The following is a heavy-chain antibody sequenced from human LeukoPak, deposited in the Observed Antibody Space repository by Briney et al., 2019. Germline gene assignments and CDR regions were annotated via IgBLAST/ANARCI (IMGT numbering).Heavy chain of an antibody. V-gene: IGHV4-39*07. CDR1: GGSISSSSYY. CDR3: ASHYRMVYATFDY. Sequence: SETLSLTCTVSGGSISSSSYYWGWIRQPPGKGLEWIGSIYYSGSTYYNPSLKSRVTISVDTSKNQFSLKLSSVTAADTAVYYCASHYRMVYATFDYWGQGTLVTVSS. CDR2: IYYSGST. J-gene: IGHJ4*02. D-gene: IGHD2-8*01.